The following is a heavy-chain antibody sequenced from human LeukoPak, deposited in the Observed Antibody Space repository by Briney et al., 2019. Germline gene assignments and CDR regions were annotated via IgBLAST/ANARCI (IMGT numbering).Heavy chain of an antibody. J-gene: IGHJ3*02. Sequence: ASVKVSCKASGYTFTSYGISWVRQAPGQGLEWMGWISAYNGNTTYAQKLQGRVTMTTDTSTSTAYMELRSLRSDDTAVYYCARDRAYWGDPFAAFDIWGQGIMVTVSS. CDR2: ISAYNGNT. CDR3: ARDRAYWGDPFAAFDI. V-gene: IGHV1-18*01. CDR1: GYTFTSYG. D-gene: IGHD7-27*01.